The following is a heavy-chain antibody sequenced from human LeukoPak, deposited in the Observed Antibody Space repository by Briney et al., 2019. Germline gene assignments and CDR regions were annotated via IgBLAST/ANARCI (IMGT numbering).Heavy chain of an antibody. D-gene: IGHD1-1*01. CDR1: GGSLSGFY. J-gene: IGHJ5*02. V-gene: IGHV4-34*01. CDR3: ARGNSFDKTTRWNPAYFGP. Sequence: SETLSLTCAVHGGSLSGFYWSWIRQPPGKGLEWIGEINHSGTTNYNPSLKSRVTISVDTSKNQVSLDLASVTAAGTAVYYCARGNSFDKTTRWNPAYFGPWGPGSLVTVAS. CDR2: INHSGTT.